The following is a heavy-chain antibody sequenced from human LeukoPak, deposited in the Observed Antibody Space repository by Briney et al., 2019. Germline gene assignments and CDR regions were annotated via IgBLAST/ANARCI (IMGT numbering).Heavy chain of an antibody. CDR1: GGTFSSYA. V-gene: IGHV1-69*01. D-gene: IGHD6-19*01. J-gene: IGHJ6*02. CDR3: ARGRNSSGWYGYYYYYGMDV. Sequence: SVKVSCKASGGTFSSYAFSWVQQAPGQGLEWMGGIIPIFGTANYAQKFQGRVTITADESTSTAYMELSSLRSEDTAVYYCARGRNSSGWYGYYYYYGMDVWGQGTTVTVSS. CDR2: IIPIFGTA.